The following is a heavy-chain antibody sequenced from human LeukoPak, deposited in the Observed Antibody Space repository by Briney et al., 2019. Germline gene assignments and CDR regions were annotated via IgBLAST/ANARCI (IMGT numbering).Heavy chain of an antibody. D-gene: IGHD6-19*01. CDR2: IRSKANSYAT. J-gene: IGHJ4*02. V-gene: IGHV3-73*01. CDR3: TRHKGSGFDY. CDR1: GFTFSSYS. Sequence: GGSLRLSCAASGFTFSSYSMNWVRQASGKGLEWVGRIRSKANSYATAYAASVKGRFTISRDDSKSTAYLQMNSLKTEDTAVYYCTRHKGSGFDYWGQGTLVTVSS.